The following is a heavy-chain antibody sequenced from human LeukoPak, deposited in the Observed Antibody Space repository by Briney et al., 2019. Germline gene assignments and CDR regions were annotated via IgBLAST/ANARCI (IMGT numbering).Heavy chain of an antibody. D-gene: IGHD6-13*01. CDR3: ARAIAAAGYDAFDI. CDR2: ISGDSTDI. Sequence: GGSLRLSCAASGFTFSNYAMNWVRQAPGKGLEWVSSISGDSTDIYYADSVKGRFIISRDNAKNSLYLQMNSLRAEDTAVYYCARAIAAAGYDAFDIWGQGTMVTVSS. J-gene: IGHJ3*02. V-gene: IGHV3-21*01. CDR1: GFTFSNYA.